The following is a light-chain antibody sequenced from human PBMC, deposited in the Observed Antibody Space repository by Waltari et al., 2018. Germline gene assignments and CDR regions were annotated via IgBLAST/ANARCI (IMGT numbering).Light chain of an antibody. CDR1: SSDVGGYDY. Sequence: QSALPQPRSVSGSPGHSVTISCTGTSSDVGGYDYVSWYQQYPGKAPKLVIYDVSKRPSGVPDRFSGSKSGNTASLTSSGRQAEDEADYNCCSYAGRATWAFGGGTKLTVV. J-gene: IGLJ3*02. CDR3: CSYAGRATWA. V-gene: IGLV2-11*01. CDR2: DVS.